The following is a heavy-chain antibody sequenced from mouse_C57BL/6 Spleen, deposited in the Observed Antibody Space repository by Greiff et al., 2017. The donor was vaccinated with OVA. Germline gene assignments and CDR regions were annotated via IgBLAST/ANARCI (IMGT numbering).Heavy chain of an antibody. CDR1: GYTFTSYW. D-gene: IGHD2-3*01. CDR3: ARKEDDGYYGDY. V-gene: IGHV1-50*01. Sequence: QVQLQQPGAELVKPGASVKLSCKASGYTFTSYWMQWVKQRPGQGLEWIGEIDPSDSSTNYNQKFKGKATLTVDTSSSTAYMQLSSLTSEDSAVYYCARKEDDGYYGDYWGQGTTLTVSS. J-gene: IGHJ2*01. CDR2: IDPSDSST.